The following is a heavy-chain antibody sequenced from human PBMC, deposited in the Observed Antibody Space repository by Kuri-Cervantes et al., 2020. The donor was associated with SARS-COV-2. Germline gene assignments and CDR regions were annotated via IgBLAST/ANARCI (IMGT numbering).Heavy chain of an antibody. D-gene: IGHD4-11*01. CDR2: IYYSGST. Sequence: ESLKISCTVSGVSISSSSYYWGWIRQPPGKGLEWIGSIYYSGSTYYNPSLKSRVTISVDTSKNQFSLKLSSVTAADTAVYYCARAYSNYVLSDYRGQGTLVTVSS. J-gene: IGHJ4*02. V-gene: IGHV4-39*07. CDR3: ARAYSNYVLSDY. CDR1: GVSISSSSYY.